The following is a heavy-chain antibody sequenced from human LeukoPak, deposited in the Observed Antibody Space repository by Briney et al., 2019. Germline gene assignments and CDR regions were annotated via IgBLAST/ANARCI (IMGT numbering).Heavy chain of an antibody. Sequence: PSETLSLTCTVSGGSISSSSYYWGWIRQPPGKGLEWIGSIYYSGSTYYNPSLKSRVTISVDTSKNQFSLKLSSVTAADTAVYYCARDSSVVYYYYMDVWGKGTTVTISS. CDR3: ARDSSVVYYYYMDV. D-gene: IGHD3-22*01. CDR1: GGSISSSSYY. J-gene: IGHJ6*03. CDR2: IYYSGST. V-gene: IGHV4-39*01.